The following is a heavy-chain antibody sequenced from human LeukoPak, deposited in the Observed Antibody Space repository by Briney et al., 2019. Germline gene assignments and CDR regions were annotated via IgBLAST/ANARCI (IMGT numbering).Heavy chain of an antibody. CDR2: ISGSGGRA. CDR1: GFTFAGYA. V-gene: IGHV3-23*01. CDR3: AHWGRSGAFDY. J-gene: IGHJ4*02. D-gene: IGHD3-10*01. Sequence: SGESLRLSCAASGFTFAGYAMTWVRQAPGKGLEWVSLISGSGGRAYSEDVVKGRFTISRDNSKTALYLRMNSLRAEDTAVYYCAHWGRSGAFDYWGQGTLVTVSS.